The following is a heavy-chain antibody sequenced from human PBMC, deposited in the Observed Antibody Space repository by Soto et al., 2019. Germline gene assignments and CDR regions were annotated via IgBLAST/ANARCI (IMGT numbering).Heavy chain of an antibody. V-gene: IGHV1-2*02. CDR3: ARDQSGGYDFWSGWRAESSYNWFDP. CDR1: GYTFTGYY. D-gene: IGHD3-3*01. CDR2: INPNSGGT. Sequence: QVQLVQSGAEVKKPGASVKVSCKASGYTFTGYYMHWVRQAPGQGLEWMGWINPNSGGTNYAQKFQGRVTMTRDTSISTAYMELSRLRSDDTAVYYCARDQSGGYDFWSGWRAESSYNWFDPWGQGTLVTVSS. J-gene: IGHJ5*02.